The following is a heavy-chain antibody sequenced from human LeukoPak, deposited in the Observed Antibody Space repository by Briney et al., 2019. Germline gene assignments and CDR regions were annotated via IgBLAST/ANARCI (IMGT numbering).Heavy chain of an antibody. Sequence: SETLSLTCTVSGGSINSNSYYWGWIRQPPGKGLEWIGSIYYSGSTYYNPSLKSRVTISVDTSKNQFSLKLRSVTAADTAVYYCARRIFGLYYFDYWGQGSLVTVSS. CDR3: ARRIFGLYYFDY. D-gene: IGHD3/OR15-3a*01. CDR2: IYYSGST. V-gene: IGHV4-39*01. J-gene: IGHJ4*02. CDR1: GGSINSNSYY.